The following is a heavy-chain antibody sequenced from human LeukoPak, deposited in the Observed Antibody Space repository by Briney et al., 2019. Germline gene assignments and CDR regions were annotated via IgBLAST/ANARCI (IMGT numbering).Heavy chain of an antibody. V-gene: IGHV3-30*04. CDR1: GFTFSAYV. Sequence: GGSLRLSCAVSGFTFSAYVMHWLSQDTGKGLEWVAVISYDGSYQAYAGSVKGRFTVSRDSSKNTLYLQMNSLRAEDTAVYYCAKEMYQPHAFDIWGQGTMVTVSS. D-gene: IGHD2-2*01. CDR2: ISYDGSYQ. J-gene: IGHJ3*02. CDR3: AKEMYQPHAFDI.